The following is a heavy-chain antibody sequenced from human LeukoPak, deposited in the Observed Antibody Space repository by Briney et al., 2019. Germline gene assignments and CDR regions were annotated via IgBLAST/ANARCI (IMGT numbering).Heavy chain of an antibody. CDR1: GRSISSYY. Sequence: SETLSLTCTVSGRSISSYYWSCIRQPPGKGLEWIGYIYYSGSTNYNPSLKSRVTISVDTSKNQFSLKLSSVTAADTAVYYCARELVGGFDYWGQGTLVTVSS. J-gene: IGHJ4*02. CDR3: ARELVGGFDY. D-gene: IGHD6-13*01. V-gene: IGHV4-59*01. CDR2: IYYSGST.